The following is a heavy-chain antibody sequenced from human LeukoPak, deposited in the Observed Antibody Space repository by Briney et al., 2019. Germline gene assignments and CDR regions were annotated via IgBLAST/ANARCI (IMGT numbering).Heavy chain of an antibody. CDR2: IKSKTDGGTT. V-gene: IGHV3-15*01. CDR3: AKDDAFDI. Sequence: GGSLRLSCAASGFTFSNAWMSWVRQAPGKGLEWVGRIKSKTDGGTTDYAAPVKGRFTISRDDSKNTLYLQMNGLRAEDTAVYYCAKDDAFDIWGQGTMVTVSS. J-gene: IGHJ3*02. CDR1: GFTFSNAW.